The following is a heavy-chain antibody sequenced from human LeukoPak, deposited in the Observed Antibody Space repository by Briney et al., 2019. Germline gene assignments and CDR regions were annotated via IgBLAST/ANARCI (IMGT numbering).Heavy chain of an antibody. Sequence: GGSLRLSCAASGFTFSTYSMNWVRQAPGKGLEWVSYISSSSSTIYYADSVKGRFTISRDNANNSLYLQMSSLRAEDTAVHYCARGHSSGWYHAFDIWGRGTMVTVSS. J-gene: IGHJ3*02. D-gene: IGHD6-19*01. CDR1: GFTFSTYS. CDR2: ISSSSSTI. CDR3: ARGHSSGWYHAFDI. V-gene: IGHV3-48*01.